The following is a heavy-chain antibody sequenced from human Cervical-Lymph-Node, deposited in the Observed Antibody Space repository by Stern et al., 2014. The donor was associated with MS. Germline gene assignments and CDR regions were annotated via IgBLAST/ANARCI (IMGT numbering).Heavy chain of an antibody. D-gene: IGHD4-17*01. V-gene: IGHV3-48*01. J-gene: IGHJ3*01. Sequence: EDQLVESGGGLVQPGGSLRLSCAASGFTFRSYGMNWVRQAPGKGLEWVAYISGSSSNIYYVDSVKGRFTISRDNAKNSLYLHMNSLRGEDTAVYYCARDDMPMYGDNDAFDVWGQGTVVTVSS. CDR2: ISGSSSNI. CDR3: ARDDMPMYGDNDAFDV. CDR1: GFTFRSYG.